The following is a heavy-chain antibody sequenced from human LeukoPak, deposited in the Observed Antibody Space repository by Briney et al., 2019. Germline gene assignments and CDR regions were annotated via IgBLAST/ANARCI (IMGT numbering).Heavy chain of an antibody. Sequence: ASVKVSCKASGYTFTGYYMNWVGQAPGQGVEWMGWIKPNSGGTNYAQKFQGRVTMTRETSISRAYREVSRLRSDDTAVYYCARVADTAMRSYYMDVWGKGTTVTVSS. D-gene: IGHD5-18*01. J-gene: IGHJ6*03. CDR1: GYTFTGYY. CDR3: ARVADTAMRSYYMDV. V-gene: IGHV1-2*02. CDR2: IKPNSGGT.